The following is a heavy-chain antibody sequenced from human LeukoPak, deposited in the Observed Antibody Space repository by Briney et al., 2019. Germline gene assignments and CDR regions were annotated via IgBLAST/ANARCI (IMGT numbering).Heavy chain of an antibody. CDR1: GYTFTAYY. Sequence: ASVKVSCKASGYTFTAYYMHWVRQAPGQGLEWMGWINPNSGGTNSSQKFQDRVTLTRDTSISTAYMELSSLRSEDTAVYYCAKYSSSSGQFDPWGQGTLVTVSS. V-gene: IGHV1-2*02. J-gene: IGHJ5*02. CDR3: AKYSSSSGQFDP. D-gene: IGHD6-6*01. CDR2: INPNSGGT.